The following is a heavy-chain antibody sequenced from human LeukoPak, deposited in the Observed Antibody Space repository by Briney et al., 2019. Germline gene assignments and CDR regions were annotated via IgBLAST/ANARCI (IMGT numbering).Heavy chain of an antibody. Sequence: SVKVSCKASGYNFPSYGISWVRQAPGQGLEWMGRIIPIFGIANYAQKFQGRVTITADKSTSTAYMELSSLRSEDTAVYYCARGPDDYDILTGYPFDYWGQGTLVTVSS. CDR2: IIPIFGIA. CDR1: GYNFPSYG. J-gene: IGHJ4*02. V-gene: IGHV1-69*04. D-gene: IGHD3-9*01. CDR3: ARGPDDYDILTGYPFDY.